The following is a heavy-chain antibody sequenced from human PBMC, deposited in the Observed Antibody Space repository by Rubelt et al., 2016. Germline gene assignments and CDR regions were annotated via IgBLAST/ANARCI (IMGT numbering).Heavy chain of an antibody. CDR3: ARRRTGGVYFDS. CDR2: IKQDGSQN. J-gene: IGHJ4*02. D-gene: IGHD1-14*01. CDR1: GFTFTNYW. Sequence: VQLVESGGGLVQPGGSLRLSCAASGFTFTNYWMSWVRQAPGKGLEWVANIKQDGSQNYYVDSVQGRFTISRDNANNTVYLEMNSRRAEDTAVYYCARRRTGGVYFDSWGQGTLVTVSS. V-gene: IGHV3-7*01.